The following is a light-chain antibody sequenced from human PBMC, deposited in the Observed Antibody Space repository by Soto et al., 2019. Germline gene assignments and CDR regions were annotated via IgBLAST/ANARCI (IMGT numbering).Light chain of an antibody. J-gene: IGKJ4*01. CDR3: QQRSNWPPLT. V-gene: IGKV3-15*01. Sequence: PGERATLSCRASQSVRSSFLAWYQQKPGQAPILLIYDASTRATGIPARFSGSGSGTEFTLTISSLQSEDFAVYYCQQRSNWPPLTFGGGTKVDIK. CDR1: QSVRSSF. CDR2: DAS.